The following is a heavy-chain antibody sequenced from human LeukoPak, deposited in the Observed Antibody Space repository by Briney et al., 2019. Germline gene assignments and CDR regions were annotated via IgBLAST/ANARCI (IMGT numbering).Heavy chain of an antibody. J-gene: IGHJ4*02. V-gene: IGHV1-46*01. CDR2: IYPHRLTI. Sequence: ASVKISCKTSGYSFTANHIHWVRQAPGHGLEWMGIIYPHRLTITYAQKFQGRVTLTSDTSTSTVYLELNTLKSEDTAVYFCARDRAGSWGMDYWGQGTLVTVSS. D-gene: IGHD7-27*01. CDR3: ARDRAGSWGMDY. CDR1: GYSFTANH.